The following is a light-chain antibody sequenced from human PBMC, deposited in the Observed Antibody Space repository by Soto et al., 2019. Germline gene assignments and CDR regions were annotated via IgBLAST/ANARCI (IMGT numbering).Light chain of an antibody. CDR3: CSYAGSYTGV. CDR1: SSDVGGYNY. V-gene: IGLV2-11*01. Sequence: QSVLTQPRSVSGSPGQSVTISCTGTSSDVGGYNYVSWYQQHPGKAPKLMIYDVSKRPSGVPDRFSGSKSGNTASLTISGLQAEDEADYYCCSYAGSYTGVFGGGTKVTVL. CDR2: DVS. J-gene: IGLJ3*02.